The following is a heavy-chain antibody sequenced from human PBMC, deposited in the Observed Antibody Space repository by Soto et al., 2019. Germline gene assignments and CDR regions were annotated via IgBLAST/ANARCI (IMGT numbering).Heavy chain of an antibody. CDR1: GFTFSSYA. CDR2: ISGSGGST. D-gene: IGHD2-8*01. V-gene: IGHV3-23*01. Sequence: EVQLLESGGGLVQPGGSLRLSCAASGFTFSSYAMSWVRQAPGKGLEWVSAISGSGGSTYYADSVKGQFTISRDNSKTTLYLQMNSLRAEDTAVYYCAKSNVLMIPYYYYMDVWGKGTTVTVSS. CDR3: AKSNVLMIPYYYYMDV. J-gene: IGHJ6*03.